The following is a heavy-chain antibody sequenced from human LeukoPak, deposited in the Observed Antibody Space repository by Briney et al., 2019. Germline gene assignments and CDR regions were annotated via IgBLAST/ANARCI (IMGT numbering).Heavy chain of an antibody. V-gene: IGHV3-48*01. D-gene: IGHD2-15*01. CDR2: ISGSSSTI. CDR3: ARVFKEIVVVYTGTAYYYGMDV. CDR1: GFTFSSYS. J-gene: IGHJ6*02. Sequence: GGSLRLSCAASGFTFSSYSMNWVRQAPGKGLEWVSYISGSSSTIYYADSVKGRFTISRDNAKNSLYLQMNSLRAEDTAVYYCARVFKEIVVVYTGTAYYYGMDVWGQGTTATVSS.